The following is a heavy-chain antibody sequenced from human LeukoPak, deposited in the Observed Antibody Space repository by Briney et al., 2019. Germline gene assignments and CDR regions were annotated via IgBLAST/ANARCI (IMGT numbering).Heavy chain of an antibody. CDR1: GASISGSSHY. D-gene: IGHD6-19*01. CDR2: IYYSGIT. J-gene: IGHJ5*02. V-gene: IGHV4-39*07. Sequence: PSETLSLTCTVSGASISGSSHYFRGWIRQTPGKGLEWIGSIYYSGITYYTPSLKSRLTISVDTSRNQFSLKLSSVTAADTAVYYCARALRIAVATHNWFDPWGQGTLVTVSS. CDR3: ARALRIAVATHNWFDP.